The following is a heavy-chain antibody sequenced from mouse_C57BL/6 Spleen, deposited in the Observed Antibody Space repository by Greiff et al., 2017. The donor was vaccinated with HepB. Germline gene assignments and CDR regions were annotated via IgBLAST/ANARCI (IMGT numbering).Heavy chain of an antibody. D-gene: IGHD2-3*01. CDR1: GYSITSGYY. J-gene: IGHJ2*01. V-gene: IGHV3-6*01. CDR2: ISYDGSN. CDR3: AREEGYDGYYFDY. Sequence: EVKLVESGPGLVKPSQSLSLTCSVTGYSITSGYYWNWIRQFPGNKLEWMGYISYDGSNNYNPSLKNRISITRDTSKNQFFLKLNSVTTEDTATYYCAREEGYDGYYFDYWGQGTTLTVSS.